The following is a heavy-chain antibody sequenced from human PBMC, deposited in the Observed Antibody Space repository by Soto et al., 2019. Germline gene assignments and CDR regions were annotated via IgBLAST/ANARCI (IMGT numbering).Heavy chain of an antibody. CDR2: TSAYNGNT. CDR1: GYTFTSYG. D-gene: IGHD5-18*01. Sequence: QVQLVQSGAEGKKPGAPVRVSCKASGYTFTSYGISWLRQAPGQGLEWMGWTSAYNGNTKYAQNLQGRVTMTTDTSTSTAYMELRSLRSDDTAVYYCARDQAMAQFDYWGQGTLVTVSS. CDR3: ARDQAMAQFDY. V-gene: IGHV1-18*01. J-gene: IGHJ4*02.